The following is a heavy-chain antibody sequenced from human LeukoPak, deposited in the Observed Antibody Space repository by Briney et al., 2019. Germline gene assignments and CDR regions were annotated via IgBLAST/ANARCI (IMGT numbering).Heavy chain of an antibody. V-gene: IGHV1-46*01. CDR2: INPSGGSA. J-gene: IGHJ4*02. CDR1: GYTFTSYY. D-gene: IGHD4-17*01. CDR3: ARDSLYGVVDY. Sequence: TSVKVSCKTSGYTFTSYYIHWVRQAPGQGLEWMGIINPSGGSASYAQKFQGRVTMTRDTSTSTVYMYLSSLRSEDTAVYYCARDSLYGVVDYWGQGTLVTVSS.